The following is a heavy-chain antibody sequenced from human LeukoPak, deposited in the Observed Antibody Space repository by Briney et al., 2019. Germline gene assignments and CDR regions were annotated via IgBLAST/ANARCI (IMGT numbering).Heavy chain of an antibody. D-gene: IGHD1-14*01. CDR3: AREATPDGTGYYYYYMDV. V-gene: IGHV4-61*02. CDR2: IYTSGST. CDR1: DGSISSGGYY. J-gene: IGHJ6*03. Sequence: PSQTLSLTCTVSDGSISSGGYYWSWIRQPAGKGLEWIGRIYTSGSTNYNPSLKSRVTISVDTSKNQFSLKLSSVTAADTAVYYCAREATPDGTGYYYYYMDVWGKGTTVTISS.